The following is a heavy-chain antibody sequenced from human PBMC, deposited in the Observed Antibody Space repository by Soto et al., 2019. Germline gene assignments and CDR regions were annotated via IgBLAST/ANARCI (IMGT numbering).Heavy chain of an antibody. J-gene: IGHJ6*02. CDR1: GGTFSSYA. V-gene: IGHV1-69*12. CDR2: IIPIFGTA. D-gene: IGHD5-18*01. Sequence: QVQLVQSGAEVKKPGSSVKVSCKASGGTFSSYAISWVRQAPGQGLEWMGGIIPIFGTANYAQKFQGRVTITVDESTSTAYMELSSLRSEDTAVYYCARDPSVDTAMVPYYGMDVWGQGTTVTVSS. CDR3: ARDPSVDTAMVPYYGMDV.